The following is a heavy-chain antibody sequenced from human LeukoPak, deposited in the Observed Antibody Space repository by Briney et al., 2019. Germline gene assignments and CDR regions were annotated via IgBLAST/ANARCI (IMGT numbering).Heavy chain of an antibody. CDR3: ARVTPSFAHNWFDP. V-gene: IGHV4-59*12. D-gene: IGHD3-10*01. CDR2: VYHSGGT. J-gene: IGHJ5*02. Sequence: SETLSLTCTVSGGSISTYYWSWIRQPPEKGLEWIGDVYHSGGTNYNPSLKSRVTISVDTSKNQFSLRLTSVTAADTAVYYCARVTPSFAHNWFDPWGQGTLVTVST. CDR1: GGSISTYY.